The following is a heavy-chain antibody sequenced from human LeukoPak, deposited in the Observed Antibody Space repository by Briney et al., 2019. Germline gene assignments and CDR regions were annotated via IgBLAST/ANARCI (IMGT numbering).Heavy chain of an antibody. J-gene: IGHJ6*02. CDR2: IYYSGST. D-gene: IGHD4-17*01. CDR3: ARDLNYGGGYYYYGMDV. Sequence: PSETLSLTCTVSGGSVSSGSYYWSWIRQPPGKGLEWIGYIYYSGSTNYNPSLKSRVTISVDTSKNQFSLKLSSVTAADTAVYYCARDLNYGGGYYYYGMDVWGQGTTVTVSS. CDR1: GGSVSSGSYY. V-gene: IGHV4-61*01.